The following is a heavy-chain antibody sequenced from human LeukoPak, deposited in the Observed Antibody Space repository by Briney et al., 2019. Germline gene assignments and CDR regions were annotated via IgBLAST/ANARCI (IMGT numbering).Heavy chain of an antibody. CDR1: GLTVSNHW. J-gene: IGHJ5*02. D-gene: IGHD5-18*01. CDR3: ASLDTAKQPLANH. Sequence: GRSLRLSCVASGLTVSNHWMSWVRQAPGKGLEWVANIREERGQEYYVDSVKGRFTISKNSAKNSLYLQMNTLRVEDTAMYYCASLDTAKQPLANHWGQGTLVTVSS. CDR2: IREERGQE. V-gene: IGHV3-7*03.